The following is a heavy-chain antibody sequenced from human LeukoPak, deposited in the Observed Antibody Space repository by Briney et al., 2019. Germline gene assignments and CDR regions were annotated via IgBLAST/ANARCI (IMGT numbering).Heavy chain of an antibody. CDR3: ARDWGIAAAGRPDRDAFDI. Sequence: PSETLSLTCTVSGGSISSSSYYWGWIRQPPGKGLEWIGYIYYSGSTNYNPSLKSRVTISVDTSKNQFSLKLSSVTAADTAVYYCARDWGIAAAGRPDRDAFDIWGQGTMVTVSS. CDR1: GGSISSSSYY. V-gene: IGHV4-61*01. D-gene: IGHD6-13*01. CDR2: IYYSGST. J-gene: IGHJ3*02.